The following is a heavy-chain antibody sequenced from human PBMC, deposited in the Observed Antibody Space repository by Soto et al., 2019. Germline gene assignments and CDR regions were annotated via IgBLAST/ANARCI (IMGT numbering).Heavy chain of an antibody. CDR2: LIPIFGTA. V-gene: IGHV1-69*01. D-gene: IGHD2-8*01. Sequence: QVQLVQSGAEVKKPGASVKVSCKASGGTFSSYAISWVRQAPGQWLEWMGGLIPIFGTANNAQKFQARVTITADESTSTAYMELSSLRSEDTAVYYCARGREMLYGMDVWGQGTTVTVSS. CDR1: GGTFSSYA. J-gene: IGHJ6*02. CDR3: ARGREMLYGMDV.